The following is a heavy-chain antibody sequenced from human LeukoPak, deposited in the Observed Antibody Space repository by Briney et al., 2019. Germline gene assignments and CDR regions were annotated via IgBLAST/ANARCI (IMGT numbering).Heavy chain of an antibody. Sequence: KLSQTLSLTCAISGDSVSSNSAAWNWIRQSPSRGLEWLGRTYYRSKWCYEYAVSVKSRITINPDTSKNQLSLQLNSVTPEDTAVYYCAREGASNWRSNFDYWGQGTLVTVPS. CDR1: GDSVSSNSAA. CDR3: AREGASNWRSNFDY. CDR2: TYYRSKWCY. D-gene: IGHD1-20*01. V-gene: IGHV6-1*01. J-gene: IGHJ4*02.